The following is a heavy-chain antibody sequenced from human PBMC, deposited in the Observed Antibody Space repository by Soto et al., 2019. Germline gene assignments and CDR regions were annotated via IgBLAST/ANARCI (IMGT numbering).Heavy chain of an antibody. V-gene: IGHV4-61*01. Sequence: PSETLSLTCTVSGGSVSSGSYYWSWIRQPPGKGLEWIGYIYYSGSTNYNPSLKSRVTISVDTSKNQFSLKLSSVTAADTAVYYCARTPSIAAIPYYFDYWGQGTLVTVS. J-gene: IGHJ4*02. CDR1: GGSVSSGSYY. CDR2: IYYSGST. D-gene: IGHD6-6*01. CDR3: ARTPSIAAIPYYFDY.